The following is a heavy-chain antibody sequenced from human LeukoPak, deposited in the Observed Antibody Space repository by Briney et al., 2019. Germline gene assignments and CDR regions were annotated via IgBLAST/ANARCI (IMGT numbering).Heavy chain of an antibody. J-gene: IGHJ4*02. CDR2: IIPIFGTA. Sequence: GAPVKVSCKASGGTFSSYAISWVRQAPGQGLEWMGGIIPIFGTANYAQKFQGRVTITADESTSTAYMELSSLRSEDTAVYYCASDPGSGSYYYWGQGTLVTVSS. CDR1: GGTFSSYA. D-gene: IGHD1-26*01. CDR3: ASDPGSGSYYY. V-gene: IGHV1-69*13.